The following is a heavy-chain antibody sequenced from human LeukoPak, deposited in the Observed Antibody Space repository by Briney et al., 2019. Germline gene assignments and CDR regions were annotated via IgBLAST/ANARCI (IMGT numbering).Heavy chain of an antibody. CDR1: GFTFNNFA. CDR3: AKEPREYCSSTSCPNWFDS. V-gene: IGHV3-23*01. CDR2: ISASGGTT. Sequence: GGSLRLSCAASGFTFNNFAMSWVRQAPGKGLEWVSAISASGGTTYYADSVKGRFTISRDNSENTLFLQMNSLRAEDTAVYYCAKEPREYCSSTSCPNWFDSWGQGTLVTVSS. J-gene: IGHJ5*01. D-gene: IGHD2-2*01.